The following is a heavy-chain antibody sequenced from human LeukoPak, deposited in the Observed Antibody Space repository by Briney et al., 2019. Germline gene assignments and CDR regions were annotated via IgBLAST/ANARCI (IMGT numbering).Heavy chain of an antibody. CDR1: GFTLSDYY. V-gene: IGHV3-11*01. D-gene: IGHD3/OR15-3a*01. Sequence: PGGSLRLPCAASGFTLSDYYMSWIRQAPGKGLEWVSYSSSSGSTIYYADSVKGRFAISRDNAKNSLYLQMNSLRAEDTAVYYCARRRDFIDYWGQGTPVTVSS. J-gene: IGHJ4*02. CDR2: SSSSGSTI. CDR3: ARRRDFIDY.